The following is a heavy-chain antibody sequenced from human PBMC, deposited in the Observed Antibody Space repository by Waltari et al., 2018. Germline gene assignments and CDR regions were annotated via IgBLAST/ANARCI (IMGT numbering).Heavy chain of an antibody. CDR2: SRGSGGST. J-gene: IGHJ4*02. CDR3: AKGLTVVTPVDY. D-gene: IGHD2-21*02. Sequence: EVQLLESGGGLVQPGGSLRRSCAASGFTFSSYAMSWVRQAPGKGLEWVSASRGSGGSTYYADSVKGRFTISRDNSKNTLYLQMNSLRAEDTAVYYCAKGLTVVTPVDYWGQGTLVTVSS. CDR1: GFTFSSYA. V-gene: IGHV3-23*01.